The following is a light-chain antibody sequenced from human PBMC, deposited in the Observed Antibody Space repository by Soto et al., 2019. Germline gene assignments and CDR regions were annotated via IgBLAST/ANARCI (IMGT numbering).Light chain of an antibody. CDR3: QSYDSSLSGSYV. Sequence: QSVLTQPPSVSGAPGQRVIISCTGSSSNIGAGYDVHWYQQLPGTAPRLLIYDNNNRPSGVPARFSVSKSDTSASLAITGLQPEDAADYYCQSYDSSLSGSYVFGSGTKLTVL. CDR2: DNN. V-gene: IGLV1-40*01. CDR1: SSNIGAGYD. J-gene: IGLJ1*01.